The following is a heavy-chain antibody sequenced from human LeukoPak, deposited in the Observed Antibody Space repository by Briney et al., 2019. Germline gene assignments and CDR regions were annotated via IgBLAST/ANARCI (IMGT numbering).Heavy chain of an antibody. V-gene: IGHV4-34*01. D-gene: IGHD6-19*01. CDR2: INHSGST. Sequence: SETPSLTCAVYGGSFSGYYWSWIRPPPGRGLEWIGEINHSGSTNYNPSLKSRVTISVDTSKNQCSLKLSSVTAADTAVYYCASWLNNCFDPWGQGTLVTVSS. J-gene: IGHJ5*02. CDR3: ASWLNNCFDP. CDR1: GGSFSGYY.